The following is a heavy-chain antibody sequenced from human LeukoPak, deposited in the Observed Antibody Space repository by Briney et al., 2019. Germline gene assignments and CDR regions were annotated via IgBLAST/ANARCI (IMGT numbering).Heavy chain of an antibody. CDR3: ARDSISEWLLPQYYYYYMDV. D-gene: IGHD3-3*01. Sequence: GGSLRLSCAASGFTFSSYSMNWVRQAPGKGLEWVSSTSSSSSYIYYADSVKGRFTISRDNAKNSLYLQMNSLRAEDTAVYYCARDSISEWLLPQYYYYYMDVWGKGTTVTVSS. V-gene: IGHV3-21*01. CDR2: TSSSSSYI. CDR1: GFTFSSYS. J-gene: IGHJ6*03.